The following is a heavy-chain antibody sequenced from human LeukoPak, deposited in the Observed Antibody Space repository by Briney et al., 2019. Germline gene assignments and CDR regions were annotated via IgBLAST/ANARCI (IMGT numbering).Heavy chain of an antibody. CDR3: ARGYYYDSSGYRDY. Sequence: PGGSLRLSCAASGFTFSSYAMHWVRQAPGKGLEWVAVISYDGSNKYYADSVKGRFTIPRDNSKDTLYLQMNSLRAEDTAVYYCARGYYYDSSGYRDYWGQGTLVTVSS. J-gene: IGHJ4*02. CDR2: ISYDGSNK. V-gene: IGHV3-30*04. CDR1: GFTFSSYA. D-gene: IGHD3-22*01.